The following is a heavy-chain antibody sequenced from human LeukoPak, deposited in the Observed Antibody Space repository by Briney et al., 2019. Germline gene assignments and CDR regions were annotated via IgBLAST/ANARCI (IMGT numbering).Heavy chain of an antibody. CDR2: IYYTGTT. V-gene: IGHV4-39*01. CDR1: GGSISSSLYH. CDR3: ASSSYYYDSSGYYYPYFDY. J-gene: IGHJ4*02. D-gene: IGHD3-22*01. Sequence: PSETLSLTCTVSGGSISSSLYHWGWIRQSPGKNLEWLGSIYYTGTTHYNPSLKSRVTISVDTSKNQFSLKLSSVTAADTAVYYCASSSYYYDSSGYYYPYFDYWGQGTLVTVSS.